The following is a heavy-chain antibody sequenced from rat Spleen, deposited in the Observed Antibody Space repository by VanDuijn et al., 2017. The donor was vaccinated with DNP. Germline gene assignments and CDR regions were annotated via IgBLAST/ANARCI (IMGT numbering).Heavy chain of an antibody. Sequence: VQLKESGPGLVKPSQSLSLTCSVTGYSITSNYWGWIRKFPGNKMEWIGHIGYSGSTTYNPSLKSRISITRDTSKNQFFLQLNSVITEDTATYYCVRWVRALDYWGQGVMVTVSS. CDR2: IGYSGST. J-gene: IGHJ2*01. V-gene: IGHV3-1*01. CDR3: VRWVRALDY. D-gene: IGHD4-1*01. CDR1: GYSITSNY.